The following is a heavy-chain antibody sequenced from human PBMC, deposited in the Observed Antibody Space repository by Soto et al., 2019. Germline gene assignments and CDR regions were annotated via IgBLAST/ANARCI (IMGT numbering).Heavy chain of an antibody. V-gene: IGHV4-31*03. J-gene: IGHJ4*02. CDR1: GGSISSGGYY. CDR2: IYYSGST. CDR3: ARAWGGYFDY. D-gene: IGHD3-16*01. Sequence: SETLSLTCTVSGGSISSGGYYWSWIRQHPGKGLEWIGYIYYSGSTHYNPSLKSRVTISVDTSKNQFSLKLSSVTAADTAVYYCARAWGGYFDYWGQGTLVTVSS.